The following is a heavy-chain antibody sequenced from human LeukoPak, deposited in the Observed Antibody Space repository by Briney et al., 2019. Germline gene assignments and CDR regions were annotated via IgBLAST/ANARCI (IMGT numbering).Heavy chain of an antibody. CDR3: AKDLGFEYSSSSFDY. V-gene: IGHV3-30*02. D-gene: IGHD6-6*01. Sequence: QSGGSLRLSCAASGFTFSTYDIHWVRQAPGKGLEWVSFIRYDGSNKYYADSVKGRFTISRDNSKNTLYLQMNSLRAEDTAVYYCAKDLGFEYSSSSFDYWGQGTLVTVSS. J-gene: IGHJ4*02. CDR2: IRYDGSNK. CDR1: GFTFSTYD.